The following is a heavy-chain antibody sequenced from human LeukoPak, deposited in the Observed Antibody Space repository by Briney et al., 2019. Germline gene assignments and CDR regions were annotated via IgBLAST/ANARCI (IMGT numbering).Heavy chain of an antibody. CDR1: GFTFSSYS. J-gene: IGHJ5*02. CDR3: AKDGGYYSEDWFDP. Sequence: PGGSLRLSCAASGFTFSSYSMNWVRQAPGKGLEWVSAISGSGGSTYYADSVKGRFTISRDNSKNTLYLQMNSLRAEDTAVYYCAKDGGYYSEDWFDPWGQGTLVTVSS. D-gene: IGHD1-26*01. CDR2: ISGSGGST. V-gene: IGHV3-23*01.